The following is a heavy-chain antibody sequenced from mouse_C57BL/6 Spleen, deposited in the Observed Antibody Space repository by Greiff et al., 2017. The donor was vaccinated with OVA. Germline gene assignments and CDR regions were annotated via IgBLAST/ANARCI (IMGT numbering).Heavy chain of an antibody. J-gene: IGHJ2*01. CDR3: APYSTGFDY. Sequence: VQRVESGPELVQPGASVKISCNASGYAFSSSWMNWVKQRPGKGLEWIGRIYPGDGDTNYNGKFKGKATLTADKSSSKAYMQLSSLTAEDAAVYFCAPYSTGFDYWGQGTTLTVSS. V-gene: IGHV1-82*01. D-gene: IGHD2-5*01. CDR2: IYPGDGDT. CDR1: GYAFSSSW.